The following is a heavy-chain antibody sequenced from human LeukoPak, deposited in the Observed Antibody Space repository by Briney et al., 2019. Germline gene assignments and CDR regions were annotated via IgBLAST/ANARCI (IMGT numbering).Heavy chain of an antibody. Sequence: PGGSLRLSCAASGFTFSSYSMNWVRQAPGKGLEWVSSISSSSSYIYYADSVKGRFTISRDNAKNSLYLQMNSLRAEDTAVYYCARVGIAVAGQYFDYWGQGTLVTVSS. CDR2: ISSSSSYI. D-gene: IGHD6-19*01. J-gene: IGHJ4*02. V-gene: IGHV3-21*01. CDR3: ARVGIAVAGQYFDY. CDR1: GFTFSSYS.